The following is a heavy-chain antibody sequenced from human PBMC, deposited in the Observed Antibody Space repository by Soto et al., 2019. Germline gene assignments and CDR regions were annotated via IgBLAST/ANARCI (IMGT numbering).Heavy chain of an antibody. V-gene: IGHV3-74*01. D-gene: IGHD6-6*01. Sequence: EVQLVESGGGLVQPGGSLRLSCAASGFTFSSYWMHCVRQAPGKGLVWVSRINSDGSSTSYGDSVKGRFTISRDNAKNTLYLQMNSLRAEDTAVYYCARSIAARLYYYYGMDVWGQRTTVTVSS. CDR3: ARSIAARLYYYYGMDV. J-gene: IGHJ6*02. CDR1: GFTFSSYW. CDR2: INSDGSST.